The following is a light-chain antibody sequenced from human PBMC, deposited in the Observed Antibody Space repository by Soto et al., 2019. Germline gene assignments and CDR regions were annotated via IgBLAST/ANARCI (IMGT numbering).Light chain of an antibody. CDR1: QTIIHW. Sequence: DIQITQSPSTLSASVGDRVTVTCRASQTIIHWLAWYQQKPGKAPKLLIYKASTLETGVPSRFAGSGSGTGFTLTITRLQPDDFATYYCQHYNSYSRTFGQGTKVDIK. J-gene: IGKJ1*01. V-gene: IGKV1-5*03. CDR3: QHYNSYSRT. CDR2: KAS.